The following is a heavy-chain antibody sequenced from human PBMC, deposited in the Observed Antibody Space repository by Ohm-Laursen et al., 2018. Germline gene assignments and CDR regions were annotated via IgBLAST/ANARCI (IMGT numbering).Heavy chain of an antibody. J-gene: IGHJ4*02. Sequence: SLRLSCAASGFTFSNYAMSWVRQAPGKGLEWVSAISGSGGSTYYEDSVKGRFTTSRDNSKNTLCLQMNSLIAEDTAIYYCSKGDAVALPAHDYWGQGTLVTVSS. D-gene: IGHD6-19*01. CDR1: GFTFSNYA. CDR2: ISGSGGST. CDR3: SKGDAVALPAHDY. V-gene: IGHV3-23*01.